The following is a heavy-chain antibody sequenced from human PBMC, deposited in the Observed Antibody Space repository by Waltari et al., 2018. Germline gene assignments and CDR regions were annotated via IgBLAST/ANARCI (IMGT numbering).Heavy chain of an antibody. CDR3: ARDSREGFWSGYYFGY. CDR2: IIPMFHTA. CDR1: GGTFRSHA. V-gene: IGHV1-69*01. Sequence: QVQLVQSGAAVKKPGSSVKVSCKASGGTFRSHAISWVRQAPGQGSEWMGGIIPMFHTADYAQKFQGRVTITADESTSTAYMEMSSLRSDDTAVYYCARDSREGFWSGYYFGYWGQGTLVTVSS. D-gene: IGHD3-3*01. J-gene: IGHJ4*02.